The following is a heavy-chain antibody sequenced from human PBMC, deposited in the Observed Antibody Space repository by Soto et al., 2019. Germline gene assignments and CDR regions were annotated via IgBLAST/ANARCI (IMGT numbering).Heavy chain of an antibody. CDR1: GFTFSLYP. CDR3: ARRLDPLQYSDY. Sequence: QLVESGGGLVQPGGSLRLSCAASGFTFSLYPVNWVRQAPGKGLEWLSFISFSGNTIYYADSVRGRFTISRDNAKSTLFLQMNSLRDDDTATYYCARRLDPLQYSDYWGRGTLVTVSS. CDR2: ISFSGNTI. D-gene: IGHD5-18*01. V-gene: IGHV3-48*02. J-gene: IGHJ4*02.